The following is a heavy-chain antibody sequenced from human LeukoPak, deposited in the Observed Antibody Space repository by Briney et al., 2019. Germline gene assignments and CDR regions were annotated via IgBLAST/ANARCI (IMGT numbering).Heavy chain of an antibody. V-gene: IGHV4-61*01. CDR3: ARKTVVGATTAPSFDY. CDR1: GGSVSSGSYY. D-gene: IGHD1-26*01. CDR2: IYYSENT. J-gene: IGHJ4*02. Sequence: SETLSLTCTVSGGSVSSGSYYWSWIRQPPGKGLEGIGYIYYSENTNYNPSLKSRVTISVDTSKNQFSLKLSSVTAEDTAVYYCARKTVVGATTAPSFDYWGQGTLVTVSS.